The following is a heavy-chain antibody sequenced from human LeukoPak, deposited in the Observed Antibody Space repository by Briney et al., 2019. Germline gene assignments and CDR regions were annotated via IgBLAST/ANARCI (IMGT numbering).Heavy chain of an antibody. V-gene: IGHV4-4*07. CDR1: GDSISNHY. CDR2: IYSSGNT. Sequence: PSETLSLTCTVSGDSISNHYWNWIRQPAGKGLEWIGRIYSSGNTNYKSSFESRVTMSIDTSKNQVSLKLTSVTAADTAVYYCARAFSSGWYENFQHWGQGTLVTVSS. D-gene: IGHD6-13*01. J-gene: IGHJ1*01. CDR3: ARAFSSGWYENFQH.